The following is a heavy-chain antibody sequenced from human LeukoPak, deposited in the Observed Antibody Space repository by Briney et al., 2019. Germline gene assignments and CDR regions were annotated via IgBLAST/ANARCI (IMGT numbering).Heavy chain of an antibody. Sequence: SETLSLTCTVSGGSISSYYWSWIRQPPGKGLEWIGYIYYSGSTNYNPSLKSRVTISVDTSKNQFSLKLSSVTAADTAVYYCAGGGGYDVEFDYWGQGTLVTVSS. V-gene: IGHV4-59*08. J-gene: IGHJ4*02. D-gene: IGHD5-12*01. CDR2: IYYSGST. CDR1: GGSISSYY. CDR3: AGGGGYDVEFDY.